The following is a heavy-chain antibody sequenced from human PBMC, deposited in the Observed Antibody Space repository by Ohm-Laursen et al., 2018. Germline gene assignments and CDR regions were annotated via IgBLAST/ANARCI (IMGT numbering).Heavy chain of an antibody. V-gene: IGHV4-4*07. Sequence: PGTLSLTCTVSGASISTYYWSWIRQPAGQGLEWVGRISASGTTSYNPSLKSRVTMSLDTSKNQFSLNLTSVTAADTAVYYCARDVDSWGQGTLVTVSS. CDR2: ISASGTT. J-gene: IGHJ4*02. CDR3: ARDVDS. CDR1: GASISTYY.